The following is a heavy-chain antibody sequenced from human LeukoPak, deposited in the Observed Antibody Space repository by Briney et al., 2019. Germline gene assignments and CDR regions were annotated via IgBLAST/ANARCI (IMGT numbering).Heavy chain of an antibody. CDR3: ARLAVAGRLIY. J-gene: IGHJ4*02. V-gene: IGHV4-39*07. D-gene: IGHD6-19*01. CDR2: IYYSGST. CDR1: GGSISSSSYY. Sequence: PSETLSLTCTVSGGSISSSSYYWGWIRQPPGKGLEWIGSIYYSGSTYYNPSLKSRVTISVDTSKNQFSLKLSSVTAADMAVYYCARLAVAGRLIYWGQGTLVTVSS.